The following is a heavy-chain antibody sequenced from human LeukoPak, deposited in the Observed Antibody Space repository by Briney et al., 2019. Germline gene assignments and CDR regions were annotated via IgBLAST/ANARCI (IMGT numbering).Heavy chain of an antibody. CDR2: LSDNGGSP. J-gene: IGHJ5*01. V-gene: IGHV3-23*01. CDR3: AKDPETYSSRWFDS. D-gene: IGHD2-21*01. CDR1: GFTFSSYG. Sequence: GGSLRLSSAASGFTFSSYGMHWVRQAPGKGLEWVSSLSDNGGSPYYADSVKGRFTTSRDNSKNTLYLHMNSLRVEDTAVYYCAKDPETYSSRWFDSWGQGTLVTVSS.